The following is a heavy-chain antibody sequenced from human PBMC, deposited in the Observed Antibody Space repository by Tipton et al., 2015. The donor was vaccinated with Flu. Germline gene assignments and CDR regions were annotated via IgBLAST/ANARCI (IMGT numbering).Heavy chain of an antibody. D-gene: IGHD2-2*01. V-gene: IGHV4-38-2*02. CDR2: IYHSGST. J-gene: IGHJ4*02. CDR1: GGSITSYY. CDR3: ARKYLWGSRQGHFDY. Sequence: TLSLTCTVSGGSITSYYWGWIRQPPGKGLEWIGSIYHSGSTYYNPSLKSRVTISVDTSKNQFSLKLSSVTAADTAVYYCARKYLWGSRQGHFDYWGQGTLVTVSS.